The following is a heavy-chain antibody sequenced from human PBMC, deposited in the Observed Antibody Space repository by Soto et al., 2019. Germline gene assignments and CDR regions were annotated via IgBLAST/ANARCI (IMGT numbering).Heavy chain of an antibody. CDR2: INHIGST. Sequence: SETLSLTCAVYGGSFSGYYWSWIRQPPGKGLEWIGEINHIGSTNYNPSLKSRVTISVDTSKNQFSLKLSSVTAADTAVYYCARAGIAARRYFDYWGQGTLVTVSS. V-gene: IGHV4-34*01. J-gene: IGHJ4*02. CDR1: GGSFSGYY. CDR3: ARAGIAARRYFDY. D-gene: IGHD6-6*01.